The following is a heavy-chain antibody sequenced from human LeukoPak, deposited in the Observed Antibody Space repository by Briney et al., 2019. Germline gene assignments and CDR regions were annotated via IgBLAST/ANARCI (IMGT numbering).Heavy chain of an antibody. CDR3: ARDQRLYSSSWYGFDY. J-gene: IGHJ4*02. CDR1: GYSISSGYY. D-gene: IGHD6-13*01. CDR2: IYTSGST. V-gene: IGHV4-4*07. Sequence: SETLSLTCTVSGYSISSGYYWSWIRQPAGKGLEWIGRIYTSGSTNYNPSLKSRVTMSVDTSKNQFSLKLSSVTAADTAVYYCARDQRLYSSSWYGFDYWGQGTLVTVSS.